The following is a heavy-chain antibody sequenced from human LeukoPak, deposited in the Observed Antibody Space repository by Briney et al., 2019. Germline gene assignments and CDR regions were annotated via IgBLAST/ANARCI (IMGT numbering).Heavy chain of an antibody. V-gene: IGHV4-4*07. J-gene: IGHJ4*02. Sequence: PSETLSLTCTVSGASISSYYWSWIRQPAGKGLEWIGRIYTSGSTNYNPSLKSRVTISVDKSKNQFSLKLSSVTAADTAVYYCARADYSTQNYYYFDYWGQGTLVTVSS. D-gene: IGHD4-11*01. CDR1: GASISSYY. CDR3: ARADYSTQNYYYFDY. CDR2: IYTSGST.